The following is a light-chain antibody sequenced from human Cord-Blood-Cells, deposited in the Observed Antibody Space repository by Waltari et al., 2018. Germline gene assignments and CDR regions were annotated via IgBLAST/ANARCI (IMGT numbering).Light chain of an antibody. CDR2: EPS. CDR3: SSYAGSNNYV. V-gene: IGLV2-8*01. J-gene: IGLJ1*01. CDR1: RSDVGGYNS. Sequence: QSALTQPPSASGSPGQSVTISSTGTRSDVGGYNSVSWYQQHPGKAPKLMIYEPSKRPSGVPERFSGSKSGNTASLTVSGLQAEDEADYYCSSYAGSNNYVFGTGTKVTVL.